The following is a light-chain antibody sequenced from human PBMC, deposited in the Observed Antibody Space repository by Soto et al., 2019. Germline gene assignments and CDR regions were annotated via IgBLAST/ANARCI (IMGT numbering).Light chain of an antibody. CDR2: GNS. V-gene: IGLV1-40*01. CDR1: SSHIGAGYD. J-gene: IGLJ1*01. CDR3: QSYDSSLSALYV. Sequence: QSVLTQPPSVSGAPGQRVTISCTGGSSHIGAGYDVHWYQQLPGTALKLLIYGNSNRPSGVPDRFSGSKSGTSASLAITGLQAEDEADYYCQSYDSSLSALYVFGTGTKVTVL.